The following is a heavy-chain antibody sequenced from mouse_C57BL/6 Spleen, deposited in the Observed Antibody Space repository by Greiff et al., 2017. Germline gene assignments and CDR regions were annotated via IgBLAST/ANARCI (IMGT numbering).Heavy chain of an antibody. V-gene: IGHV1-39*01. CDR3: AREYYGSSPFAY. Sequence: EVQLQQSGPELVKPGASVKLSCKASGYSFTGYSMNWVKQSHGRSLEWIGVINPNNGSTSYNQKFKGKATLTVDKSSSTAYMQLSSLTSEDSAVYYCAREYYGSSPFAYWGQGTLLTVSA. CDR2: INPNNGST. D-gene: IGHD1-1*01. CDR1: GYSFTGYS. J-gene: IGHJ3*01.